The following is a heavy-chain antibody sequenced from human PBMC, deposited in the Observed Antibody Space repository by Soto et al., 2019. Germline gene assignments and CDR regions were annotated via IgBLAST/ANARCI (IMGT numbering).Heavy chain of an antibody. V-gene: IGHV4-34*01. CDR2: INHSGST. CDR3: ARGPGRITIFGVVIQNWFDP. Sequence: SETLSLTCAVYGGSFSGYYLSWIRQPPGKGLEWIGEINHSGSTNYNPSLKSRVTISVDTSKNQFSLKLSSVTDADTAVYYCARGPGRITIFGVVIQNWFDPWGQGTLVTVSS. D-gene: IGHD3-3*01. J-gene: IGHJ5*02. CDR1: GGSFSGYY.